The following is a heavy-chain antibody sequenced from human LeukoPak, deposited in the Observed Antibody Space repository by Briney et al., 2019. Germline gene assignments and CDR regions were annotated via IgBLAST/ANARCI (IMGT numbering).Heavy chain of an antibody. Sequence: GRSLRLSCAASGFTFDDYAMHWVRQAPGKGLEWVAGISWNSGSICYAASVNGRFTIFRNNAKNSLYLQMNRLRAEDTALYYCARGGRALVPFDYWGQGTLVNVSS. V-gene: IGHV3-9*01. CDR1: GFTFDDYA. J-gene: IGHJ4*02. CDR2: ISWNSGSI. D-gene: IGHD6-13*01. CDR3: ARGGRALVPFDY.